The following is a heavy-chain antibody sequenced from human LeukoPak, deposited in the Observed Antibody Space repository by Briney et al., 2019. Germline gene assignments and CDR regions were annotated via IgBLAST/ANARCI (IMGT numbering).Heavy chain of an antibody. J-gene: IGHJ6*02. V-gene: IGHV4-39*07. CDR1: GGSISSSSYY. CDR3: ARGKGDKAYYDILTGPRGVYGMDV. Sequence: PPETLSLTCTVSGGSISSSSYYWSWNRQPPGKGLEWIGEINHSGSTNYNPSLKSRVTISVDTSKNQFSLKLSSVTAADTAVYYCARGKGDKAYYDILTGPRGVYGMDVWGQGTTVTVSS. D-gene: IGHD3-9*01. CDR2: INHSGST.